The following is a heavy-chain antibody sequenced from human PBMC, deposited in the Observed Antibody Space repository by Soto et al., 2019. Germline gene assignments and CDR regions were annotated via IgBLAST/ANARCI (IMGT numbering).Heavy chain of an antibody. J-gene: IGHJ6*02. Sequence: ASVKVSCKASGYTFTSSYMHWVRQAPGQGLEWMGIINPSGGSTSYAQKFQGRVTMTRDTSTSTVYMELSSLRSEDPAVYYCARTNVVITVDAPLYYYYGMDVWGQGTTVTVSS. V-gene: IGHV1-46*01. D-gene: IGHD3-22*01. CDR2: INPSGGST. CDR3: ARTNVVITVDAPLYYYYGMDV. CDR1: GYTFTSSY.